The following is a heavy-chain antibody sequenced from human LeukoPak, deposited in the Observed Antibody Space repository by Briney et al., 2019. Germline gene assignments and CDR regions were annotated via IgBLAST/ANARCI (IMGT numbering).Heavy chain of an antibody. D-gene: IGHD1-26*01. CDR1: GFTFSSYS. V-gene: IGHV3-21*01. Sequence: PGGSLRLSCAASGFTFSSYSMNWVRQAPGKGLGWVSSISSSSSYIYYADSVKGRFTISRDNAKNSLYLQMNSLRAEDTAVYYCARGVGATADYWGQGTLVTVSS. CDR3: ARGVGATADY. J-gene: IGHJ4*02. CDR2: ISSSSSYI.